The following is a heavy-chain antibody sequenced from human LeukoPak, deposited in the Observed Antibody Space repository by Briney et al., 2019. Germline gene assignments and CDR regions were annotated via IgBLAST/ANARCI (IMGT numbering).Heavy chain of an antibody. J-gene: IGHJ4*02. V-gene: IGHV3-23*01. CDR3: ARDQGGSITMIASGFDY. D-gene: IGHD3-22*01. Sequence: GGSLRLSCAASGFTFSSYAMSWVRQAPGKGLEWVSAISGSGGSTYYADSVKGRFTISRDNSKNTLYLQMNSLRAEDTAVYYCARDQGGSITMIASGFDYWGQGTLVTVSS. CDR1: GFTFSSYA. CDR2: ISGSGGST.